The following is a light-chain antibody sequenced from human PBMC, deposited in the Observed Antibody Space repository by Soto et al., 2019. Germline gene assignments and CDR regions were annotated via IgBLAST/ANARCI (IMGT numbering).Light chain of an antibody. V-gene: IGKV1-5*01. CDR2: DAS. CDR3: KQYNSYSLFT. CDR1: QSISSW. Sequence: DIQMTQSPSTLSASVGDRVTITCRASQSISSWLAWYQQKPGKAPKLLIYDASSLESGVPSRFSGSGSGTEFTLTISSLQPDDFATYYCKQYNSYSLFTFGGGTKVEIK. J-gene: IGKJ4*01.